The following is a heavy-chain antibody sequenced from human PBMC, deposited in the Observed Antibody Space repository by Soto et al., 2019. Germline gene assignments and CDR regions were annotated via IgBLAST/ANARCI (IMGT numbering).Heavy chain of an antibody. J-gene: IGHJ6*02. D-gene: IGHD2-8*01. Sequence: QVHLVQSGAEVKKPGASVKVSCKASGYTFTDYHIYWVRQAPGQGLQWLGRINPRSGGTSTAQKSHGWVTRTGYTSISTDYMEPSRLRSYDTAVYYCARGYSTEGSDGFCSFFYSREMDVWGQGTTVTVSS. CDR1: GYTFTDYH. V-gene: IGHV1-2*04. CDR3: ARGYSTEGSDGFCSFFYSREMDV. CDR2: INPRSGGT.